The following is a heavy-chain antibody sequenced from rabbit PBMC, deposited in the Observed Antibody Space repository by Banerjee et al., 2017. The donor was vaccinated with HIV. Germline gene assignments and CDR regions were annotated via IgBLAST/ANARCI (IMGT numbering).Heavy chain of an antibody. D-gene: IGHD4-1*01. CDR3: ARDLAGVTGWNFGL. J-gene: IGHJ4*01. Sequence: QEQLEESGGDLVKLGGSLKLTCKASGFDFSSNAMCWVRQAPGKGPEWIACIYTGSSGSTVYASWAKGRFTVSKTSSTTVTLQMTSLTAADTATYFCARDLAGVTGWNFGLWGQGPLVTVS. V-gene: IGHV1S45*01. CDR1: GFDFSSNA. CDR2: IYTGSSGST.